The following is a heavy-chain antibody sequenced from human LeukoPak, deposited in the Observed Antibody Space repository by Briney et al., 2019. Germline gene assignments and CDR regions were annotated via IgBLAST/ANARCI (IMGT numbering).Heavy chain of an antibody. J-gene: IGHJ4*02. Sequence: GGSLRLSCSASGFTFSRYPMHWVRQAPGKGLEYVSAISGSGGSTYYADSVKGRFTISRDNSKNTLYLQMNSLRAEDTAVYYCAKGRLWFGELLYFDYWGQGTLVTVSS. V-gene: IGHV3-64*04. CDR1: GFTFSRYP. CDR2: ISGSGGST. CDR3: AKGRLWFGELLYFDY. D-gene: IGHD3-10*01.